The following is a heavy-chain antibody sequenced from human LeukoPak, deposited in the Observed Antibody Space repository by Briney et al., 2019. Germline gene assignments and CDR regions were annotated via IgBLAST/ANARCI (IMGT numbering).Heavy chain of an antibody. D-gene: IGHD3-10*01. CDR2: MNPNSGNT. V-gene: IGHV1-8*02. J-gene: IGHJ5*02. CDR1: GYTFTGYY. Sequence: WASVEVSCKASGYTFTGYYMHWVRQATGQGLEWMGWMNPNSGNTGYAQKFQGRVTLTRNTSISTAYMELSSLRSEDTAVYYCARTMVRARSGSWFDPWGQGTLVTVSS. CDR3: ARTMVRARSGSWFDP.